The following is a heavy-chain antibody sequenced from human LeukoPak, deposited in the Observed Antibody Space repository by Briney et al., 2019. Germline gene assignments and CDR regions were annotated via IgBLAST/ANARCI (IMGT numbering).Heavy chain of an antibody. CDR1: GGTFSSYA. CDR3: ARDRGPYCSGGRCLDAFDI. D-gene: IGHD2-15*01. CDR2: IIPIFGTA. Sequence: GSSVKVSFKASGGTFSSYAISWVRQAPGQGLEWMERIIPIFGTANYPQKFQGRVTITTDESTSTAYMELSSLRSEDTDVYYCARDRGPYCSGGRCLDAFDIWGQGTMVTVSS. V-gene: IGHV1-69*05. J-gene: IGHJ3*02.